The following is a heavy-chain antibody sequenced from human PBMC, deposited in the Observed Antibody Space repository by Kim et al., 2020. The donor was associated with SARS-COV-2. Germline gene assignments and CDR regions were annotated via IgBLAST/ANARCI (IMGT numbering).Heavy chain of an antibody. CDR1: GFTFSGSA. CDR3: TRRPLNIVGATSAAFDI. V-gene: IGHV3-73*01. J-gene: IGHJ3*02. CDR2: IRSKANSYAT. D-gene: IGHD1-26*01. Sequence: GGSLRLSCAASGFTFSGSAMHWVRQASGKGLEWVGRIRSKANSYATAYAASVKGRFTISRDDSKNTAYPQRNSLKTEDTAVYYCTRRPLNIVGATSAAFDIWGQGTMVTVSS.